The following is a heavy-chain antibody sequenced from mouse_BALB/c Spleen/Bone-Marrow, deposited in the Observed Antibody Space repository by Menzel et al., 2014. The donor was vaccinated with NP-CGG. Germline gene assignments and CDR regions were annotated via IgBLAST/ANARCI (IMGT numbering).Heavy chain of an antibody. CDR3: ARQILRGFAY. CDR2: ISSGGGST. J-gene: IGHJ3*01. CDR1: GFAFSSYD. V-gene: IGHV5-12-1*01. D-gene: IGHD1-1*01. Sequence: EVQVVESGGGLVKPGGSLKLSCAASGFAFSSYDMSWVRQTPEKRLEWVAYISSGGGSTYYSDTVKGRFTISRDNAKNTLHLQMSSLKSEDTAMYYCARQILRGFAYWGQGTLVTVSA.